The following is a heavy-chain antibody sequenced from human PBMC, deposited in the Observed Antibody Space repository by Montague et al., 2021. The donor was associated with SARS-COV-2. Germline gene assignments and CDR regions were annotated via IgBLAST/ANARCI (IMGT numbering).Heavy chain of an antibody. D-gene: IGHD3-10*01. J-gene: IGHJ6*02. CDR3: ARVGSGSYSFYYYYGMDV. CDR2: IYYSGST. CDR1: GGSISSYY. V-gene: IGHV4-59*08. Sequence: SETLSLTCTVSGGSISSYYWSWIRQPPGKGLEWIGYIYYSGSTNYNPSLKSRVTILVDTSKNQFSLKLSSVTAADTAVYYCARVGSGSYSFYYYYGMDVWGQGTTVTVSS.